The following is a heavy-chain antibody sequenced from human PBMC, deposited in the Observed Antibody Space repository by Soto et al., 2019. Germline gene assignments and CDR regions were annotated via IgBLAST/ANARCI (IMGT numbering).Heavy chain of an antibody. CDR1: GGSISSGGYY. D-gene: IGHD2-8*01. V-gene: IGHV4-31*03. CDR3: ARDGRYCTNGVCFMFDP. CDR2: IYYSGST. Sequence: LSLTCTVSGGSISSGGYYWSWIRQHPGKGLEWIGYIYYSGSTYYNPSLKSRVTISVDTSKNQFSLKLSSVTAADTAVYYCARDGRYCTNGVCFMFDPWGQGTLVTVSS. J-gene: IGHJ5*02.